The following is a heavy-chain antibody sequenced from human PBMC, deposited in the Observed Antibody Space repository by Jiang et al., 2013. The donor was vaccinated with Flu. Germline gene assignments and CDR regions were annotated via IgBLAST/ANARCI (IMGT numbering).Heavy chain of an antibody. CDR3: ARRLGGSSQFDP. J-gene: IGHJ5*02. CDR1: GASVSSSNYY. D-gene: IGHD6-6*01. V-gene: IGHV4-39*02. CDR2: IYYSGST. Sequence: LLKPSETLSLTCTVSGASVSSSNYYWGWIRQPPGKGLEWIGNIYYSGSTYYNPSLKSRVAISLDTSKNHFSLTLSSVTAADTAVYYCARRLGGSSQFDPWGQGTLVTVSS.